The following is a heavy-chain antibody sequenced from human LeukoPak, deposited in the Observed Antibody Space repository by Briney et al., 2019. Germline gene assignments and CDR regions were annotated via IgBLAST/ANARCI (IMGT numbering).Heavy chain of an antibody. D-gene: IGHD3-10*01. Sequence: SETLSLTCTVSGGSISSSSYYWGWIRQPPGKGLEWIGSIYYSGSTYYNPSLKSRVTISVDTSKNQFSLKLSSVTAADTAVYYRARHEVSYYGSGSSLNWFDPWGQGTLVTVSS. CDR3: ARHEVSYYGSGSSLNWFDP. J-gene: IGHJ5*02. V-gene: IGHV4-39*01. CDR2: IYYSGST. CDR1: GGSISSSSYY.